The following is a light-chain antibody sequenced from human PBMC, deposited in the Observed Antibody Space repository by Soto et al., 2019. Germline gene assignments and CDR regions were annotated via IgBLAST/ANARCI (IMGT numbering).Light chain of an antibody. Sequence: PSSFSASTGDRVTITCRASQSISSSLAWYPQKPGTAPKLLIHAASTSQSGVPSRFSGSGSGTDFTLTISCLQSEDFATYYCQQYYSYPLTFGGGTKVDIK. CDR2: AAS. V-gene: IGKV1-8*01. CDR1: QSISSS. J-gene: IGKJ4*01. CDR3: QQYYSYPLT.